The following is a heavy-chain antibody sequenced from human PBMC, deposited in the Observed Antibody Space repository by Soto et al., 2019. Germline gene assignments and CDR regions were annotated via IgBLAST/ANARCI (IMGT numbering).Heavy chain of an antibody. CDR3: ARGYFSYFNWFDP. Sequence: PSETLSLTCTVSGDSISSGNYYWSWIRQAPGKGLEWIGYIYNNGVNYQNPSLKSRVTISLDMFKNQFSLRLTSVTAADTAVYYCARGYFSYFNWFDPWGQGTLVTGSS. D-gene: IGHD3-9*01. CDR2: IYNNGVN. V-gene: IGHV4-30-4*01. J-gene: IGHJ5*02. CDR1: GDSISSGNYY.